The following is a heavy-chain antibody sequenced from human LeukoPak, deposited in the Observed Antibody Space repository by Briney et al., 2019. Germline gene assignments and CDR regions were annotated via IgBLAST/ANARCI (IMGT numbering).Heavy chain of an antibody. Sequence: ASVKLSCKVSGYTLTELSMHWVRQAPGKGLEWMGGFEPEDGETIYAQKFQGRVTMTEDTSTDTAYMELSSLRSEDTAVYYCATDTRGGYMFSDVDTAMVTGYWGQGPLVTVSS. CDR1: GYTLTELS. D-gene: IGHD5-18*01. CDR3: ATDTRGGYMFSDVDTAMVTGY. CDR2: FEPEDGET. J-gene: IGHJ4*02. V-gene: IGHV1-24*01.